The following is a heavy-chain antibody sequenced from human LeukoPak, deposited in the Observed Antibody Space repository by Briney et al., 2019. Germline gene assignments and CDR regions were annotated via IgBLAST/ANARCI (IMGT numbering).Heavy chain of an antibody. Sequence: SETLSFTGTVSGYSISSGYYWGWIRQPPGKGLGWIGIIYDSGRTAYNPCVKSPVTISEDTSKNQFSLKLSSVAAAHTAVYYCARAFRGIFGVFEAFDIWGQGTMVTVSS. D-gene: IGHD3-3*01. J-gene: IGHJ3*02. CDR3: ARAFRGIFGVFEAFDI. CDR1: GYSISSGYY. V-gene: IGHV4-38-2*02. CDR2: IYDSGRT.